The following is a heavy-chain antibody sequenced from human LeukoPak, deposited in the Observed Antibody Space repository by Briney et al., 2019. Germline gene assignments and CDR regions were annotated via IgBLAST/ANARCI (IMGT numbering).Heavy chain of an antibody. CDR2: INHSGST. Sequence: SSETLSLTCAVYGGSFSGYYWSWIRQPPGKGLEWIGEINHSGSTNYNPSLKSRVTISVDTSKNQFSLKLSSVTAADTAVYYCARVSPVVVPSFDYWGQGTLVTVSS. J-gene: IGHJ4*02. V-gene: IGHV4-34*01. D-gene: IGHD2-2*01. CDR3: ARVSPVVVPSFDY. CDR1: GGSFSGYY.